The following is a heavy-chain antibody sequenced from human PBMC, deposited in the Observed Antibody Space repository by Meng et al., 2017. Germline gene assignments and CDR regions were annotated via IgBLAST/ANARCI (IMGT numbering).Heavy chain of an antibody. V-gene: IGHV1-18*01. CDR1: GYTFTSYG. CDR3: GRLLWFEDCFDY. J-gene: IGHJ4*03. CDR2: ISAYNGNT. D-gene: IGHD3-10*01. Sequence: ASVKVSCKVSGYTFTSYGISWVRQAPGQGLEWMGWISAYNGNTNYAQKLQGGVTMTTDTSTSTTYIELRSLGYDDTTVYYCGRLLWFEDCFDYWGQGTPVTVSS.